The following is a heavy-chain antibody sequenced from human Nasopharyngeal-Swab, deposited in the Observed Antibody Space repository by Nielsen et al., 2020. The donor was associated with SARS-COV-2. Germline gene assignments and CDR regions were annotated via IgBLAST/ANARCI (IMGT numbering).Heavy chain of an antibody. D-gene: IGHD6-6*01. V-gene: IGHV3-30-3*01. J-gene: IGHJ6*03. CDR2: ISYDGSNK. CDR1: GFTFSSYA. CDR3: ARDGYSSSSTWAYYYYYMDV. Sequence: GESLKISCADSGFTFSSYAMHWVRQAPGKGLEWVAVISYDGSNKYYADSVKGRFTISRDNSKNTLYLQMNSLRAEDTAVYYCARDGYSSSSTWAYYYYYMDVWSKGTTVTVSS.